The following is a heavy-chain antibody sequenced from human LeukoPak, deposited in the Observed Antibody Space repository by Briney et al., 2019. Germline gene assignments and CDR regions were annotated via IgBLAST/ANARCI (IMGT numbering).Heavy chain of an antibody. Sequence: ASVKVSCKAFGYTFTSYGISWVRQAPGQGLEWMGWISAYNGNTNYAQKLQGRVTMTTDTSTSTAYMELRSLRSDDTAVYYCARDGDSSSSPTDNFDIWGQGTMVTVSS. D-gene: IGHD6-6*01. V-gene: IGHV1-18*01. CDR1: GYTFTSYG. J-gene: IGHJ3*02. CDR3: ARDGDSSSSPTDNFDI. CDR2: ISAYNGNT.